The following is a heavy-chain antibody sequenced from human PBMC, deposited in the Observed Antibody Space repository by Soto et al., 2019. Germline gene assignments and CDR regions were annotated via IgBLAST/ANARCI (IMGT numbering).Heavy chain of an antibody. Sequence: QVQLQQWGAGLLKPSETLSLTCAVYGGSFSGYYWSWIRQPPGKGLEWIGEINHSGSTNYNPSLKSRVNPSVDTAKNQVSPKVGSVTAADTALYYLAGGARGMDLWGQGTTVTVSS. V-gene: IGHV4-34*01. CDR3: AGGARGMDL. CDR2: INHSGST. CDR1: GGSFSGYY. J-gene: IGHJ6*02. D-gene: IGHD5-12*01.